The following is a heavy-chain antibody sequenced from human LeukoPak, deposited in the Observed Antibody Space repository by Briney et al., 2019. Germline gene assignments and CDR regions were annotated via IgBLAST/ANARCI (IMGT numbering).Heavy chain of an antibody. V-gene: IGHV3-23*01. CDR3: AKAPEYYDILTGYDHLGFDY. J-gene: IGHJ4*02. CDR2: ISGSGGST. D-gene: IGHD3-9*01. CDR1: GLTFSSYA. Sequence: GGSLRLSCAASGLTFSSYAMSWVRQAPGKGLEWVSAISGSGGSTYYADSVKGRFTISRDNSKNTLYLQMNSLRAEDTAVHYCAKAPEYYDILTGYDHLGFDYWGQGTLVTVPS.